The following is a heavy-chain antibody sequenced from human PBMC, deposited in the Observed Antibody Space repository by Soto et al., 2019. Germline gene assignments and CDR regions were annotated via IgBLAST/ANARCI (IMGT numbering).Heavy chain of an antibody. CDR2: IKGKTDGATT. V-gene: IGHV3-15*01. D-gene: IGHD6-13*01. Sequence: EVQLVESGGGLVKPGGSLRLSCAASGFTFSNAWMSWVRQAPGKGLEWVGSIKGKTDGATTDYAAPVKGSFTISRDDSKNTLYLQMNSLKTEYSAVYYCTQRGGISWPIDYWGQGTLVTVSS. J-gene: IGHJ4*02. CDR1: GFTFSNAW. CDR3: TQRGGISWPIDY.